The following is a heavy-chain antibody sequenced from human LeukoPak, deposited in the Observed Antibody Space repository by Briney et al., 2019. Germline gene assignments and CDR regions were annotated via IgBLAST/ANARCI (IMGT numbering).Heavy chain of an antibody. CDR3: ARELITKWSCGDY. Sequence: RGSLRLSCAASGFTFSTYWMSWVRQAPGKGLEWVANIKHDGSDRNYVDSVRGRFTISRDNGKNLLHLQMNTLRAEDTAVYYCARELITKWSCGDYWGQGTPVTVSP. V-gene: IGHV3-7*01. D-gene: IGHD1-20*01. CDR1: GFTFSTYW. J-gene: IGHJ4*02. CDR2: IKHDGSDR.